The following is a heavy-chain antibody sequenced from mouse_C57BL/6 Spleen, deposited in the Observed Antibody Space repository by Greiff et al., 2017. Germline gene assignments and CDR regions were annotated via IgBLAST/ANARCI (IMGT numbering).Heavy chain of an antibody. CDR3: ARVYDDYGWYFDV. V-gene: IGHV1-85*01. Sequence: VQLQQSGPELVKPGASVKLSCKASGYTFTSYDIKWVKQRPGQGLEWIGWIYPRDGSTKYNEKFKGKATLTVDTSSSTAYMELHSLTSEDSAVYFCARVYDDYGWYFDVWGTGTTVTVSS. CDR1: GYTFTSYD. D-gene: IGHD2-4*01. CDR2: IYPRDGST. J-gene: IGHJ1*03.